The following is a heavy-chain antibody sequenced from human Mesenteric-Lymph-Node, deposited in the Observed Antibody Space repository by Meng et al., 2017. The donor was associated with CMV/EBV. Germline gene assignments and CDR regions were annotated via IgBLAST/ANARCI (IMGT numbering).Heavy chain of an antibody. Sequence: GGSLRLSCAASGFTFNSYAMSWVRQAPGKGLEWVSVIYSGGSSTYYADSVKGRFTISRDNSKNTLYLQMNSLRAEDTTVYYCAKHGSPRRRSSGAYYYYYGMDVWGQGTTVTVSS. CDR1: GFTFNSYA. CDR2: IYSGGSST. V-gene: IGHV3-23*03. J-gene: IGHJ6*02. D-gene: IGHD6-19*01. CDR3: AKHGSPRRRSSGAYYYYYGMDV.